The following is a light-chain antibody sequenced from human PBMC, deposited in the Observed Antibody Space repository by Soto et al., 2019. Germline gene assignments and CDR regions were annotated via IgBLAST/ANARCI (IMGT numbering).Light chain of an antibody. CDR3: QQYDYWPRT. CDR1: QSVSIN. CDR2: GAS. J-gene: IGKJ1*01. V-gene: IGKV3-15*01. Sequence: ELVMSQSRGPHSVSPGVRATLSCRASQSVSINLAWYQQKPGQAPRLLIHGASNRATGIPARFSGSGSGTEFNLTISSLQPEDFAVYYCQQYDYWPRTFGQGTKVDIK.